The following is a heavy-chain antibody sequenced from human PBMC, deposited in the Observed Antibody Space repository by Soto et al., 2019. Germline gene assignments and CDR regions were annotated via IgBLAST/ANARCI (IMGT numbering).Heavy chain of an antibody. CDR2: IIPIFGTA. CDR3: ARTGEWIQLWAPFDY. CDR1: GGTFSSYA. D-gene: IGHD5-18*01. Sequence: QVQLVQSGAEVKKPGSSVKVSCKASGGTFSSYAISWVRQAPGQGLEWMGGIIPIFGTANYAQKFQGRVTITADESTSTAYMELSSLRSEDTAMYYCARTGEWIQLWAPFDYWGQGTLVTVSS. J-gene: IGHJ4*02. V-gene: IGHV1-69*01.